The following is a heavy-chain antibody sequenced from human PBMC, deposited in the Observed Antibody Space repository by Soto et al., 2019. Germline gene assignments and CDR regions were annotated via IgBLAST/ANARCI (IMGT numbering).Heavy chain of an antibody. Sequence: GESLRLSCAASGFNFSSYAMSWVRQAPGKGLEWVSAISGSGGSTYYADSVKGRFTISRDNSKNTLYLQMNSLRAEDTAVYYCAKNERRDGYTNDLWGQGTLVTVSS. D-gene: IGHD5-12*01. V-gene: IGHV3-23*01. CDR2: ISGSGGST. CDR3: AKNERRDGYTNDL. CDR1: GFNFSSYA. J-gene: IGHJ5*02.